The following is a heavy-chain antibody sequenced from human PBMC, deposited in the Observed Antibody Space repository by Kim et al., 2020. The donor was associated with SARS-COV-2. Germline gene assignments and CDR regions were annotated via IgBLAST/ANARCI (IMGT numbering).Heavy chain of an antibody. CDR1: GGTFSSYA. CDR3: ARGQIRGEYSSSWYPFDY. D-gene: IGHD6-13*01. V-gene: IGHV1-69*13. CDR2: IIPIFGTA. J-gene: IGHJ4*02. Sequence: SVKVSCKASGGTFSSYAISWVRQAPGQGLEWMGGIIPIFGTANYAQKFQGRVTITADESTSTAYMELSSLRSEDTAVYYCARGQIRGEYSSSWYPFDYWGQGTLVTVSS.